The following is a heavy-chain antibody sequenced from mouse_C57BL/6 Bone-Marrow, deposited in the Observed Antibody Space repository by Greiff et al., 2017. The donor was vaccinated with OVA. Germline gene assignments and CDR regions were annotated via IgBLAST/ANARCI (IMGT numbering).Heavy chain of an antibody. Sequence: VQLQQSGPGLVQPSQSLSITCTVSGFSLTSYGVHWVRQSPGKGLEWLGVIWRGGSTDYNAAFMSRLSLTKDNSKSQVFFKMNSLQADDTAIYYCAIHYYDYDGAWFAYWGQGTLVTVSA. J-gene: IGHJ3*01. CDR2: IWRGGST. D-gene: IGHD2-4*01. CDR1: GFSLTSYG. V-gene: IGHV2-5*01. CDR3: AIHYYDYDGAWFAY.